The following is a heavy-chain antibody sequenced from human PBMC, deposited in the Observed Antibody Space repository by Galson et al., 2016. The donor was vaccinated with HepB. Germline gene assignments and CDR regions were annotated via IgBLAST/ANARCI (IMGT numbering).Heavy chain of an antibody. J-gene: IGHJ4*02. V-gene: IGHV3-30-3*01. D-gene: IGHD2-21*01. CDR1: GFTFSSNW. Sequence: SLRLSCAASGFTFSSNWMNWVRQAPGKGLEWVAVISYDGNRKYYADSVKGRFTISRDNSKNALDLQMNSLRSEDTALYYCARVAGLTPDYWGQGTLVTVSS. CDR2: ISYDGNRK. CDR3: ARVAGLTPDY.